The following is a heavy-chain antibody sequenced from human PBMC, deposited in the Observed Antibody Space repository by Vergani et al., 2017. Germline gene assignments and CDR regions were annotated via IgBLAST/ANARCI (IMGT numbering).Heavy chain of an antibody. CDR3: ARDNKQRRPRGFDL. Sequence: QVQLQESGPGLVKPSQTLSLTCTVSGASINNDFYYWHWIRQPAGKGLEWIGRIYVSGITHYNSSLQSRVSMSVDTSKNQFSLTLTSVTAADTAVYYCARDNKQRRPRGFDLWGQGTMVTVSS. V-gene: IGHV4-61*02. CDR1: GASINNDFYY. J-gene: IGHJ3*01. D-gene: IGHD2/OR15-2a*01. CDR2: IYVSGIT.